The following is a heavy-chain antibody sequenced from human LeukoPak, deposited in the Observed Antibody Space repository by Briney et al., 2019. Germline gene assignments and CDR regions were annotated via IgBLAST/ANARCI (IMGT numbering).Heavy chain of an antibody. CDR3: ARAMRYGNGAFDI. Sequence: PSETLSLTCTVSGGSMNSYYWSWIRQPPGKGLEWIGYIYYSGSTNYNPSLKSRVTISVDTSKNQFSLKLNSVTAADTAVYYCARAMRYGNGAFDIWGQGTMFTVSS. CDR2: IYYSGST. J-gene: IGHJ3*02. V-gene: IGHV4-59*01. CDR1: GGSMNSYY. D-gene: IGHD1-1*01.